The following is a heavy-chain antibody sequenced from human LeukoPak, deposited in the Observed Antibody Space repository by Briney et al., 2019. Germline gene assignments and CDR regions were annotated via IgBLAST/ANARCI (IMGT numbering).Heavy chain of an antibody. D-gene: IGHD3-10*01. CDR2: IYYSGST. Sequence: SQSLSLTCTVSGGAISSGGYYWSWIRQLPGKGLEWIGNIYYSGSTYYNPSLKSRVTISVDTSKNQFSLKLSSVTAADTAVYYCARPTSSGLGNDAFDIWGQGTMGTVS. V-gene: IGHV4-31*03. CDR3: ARPTSSGLGNDAFDI. J-gene: IGHJ3*02. CDR1: GGAISSGGYY.